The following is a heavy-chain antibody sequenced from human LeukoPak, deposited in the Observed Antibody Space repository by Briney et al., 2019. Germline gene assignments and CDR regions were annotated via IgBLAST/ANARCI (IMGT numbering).Heavy chain of an antibody. CDR2: IYHSGST. V-gene: IGHV4-4*02. CDR1: GGSISSSNW. D-gene: IGHD5-18*01. Sequence: PSETLSLTCAVSGGSISSSNWWSWVRQPPGKGLEWIGEIYHSGSTNYNPSLKSRVTILVDKSKNQFSLKLSSVTAADTAVYYCARIDTAMATFDYWGQGTLVTVSS. CDR3: ARIDTAMATFDY. J-gene: IGHJ4*02.